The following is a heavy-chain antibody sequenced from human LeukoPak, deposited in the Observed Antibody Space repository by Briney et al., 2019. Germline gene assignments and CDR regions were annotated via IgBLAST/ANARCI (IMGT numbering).Heavy chain of an antibody. Sequence: GGSLRLSCAASGFTFSSYGMHWVRQAPGKGLEWVAVISYDGSNKYYADSVKGRFTISRDNSKNTLYLQMNSLRAENTAVYYCAKGAEIWGYYSGSSGCYYFDCWGPGTLVTVS. J-gene: IGHJ4*02. CDR2: ISYDGSNK. CDR3: AKGAEIWGYYSGSSGCYYFDC. V-gene: IGHV3-30*18. D-gene: IGHD3-22*01. CDR1: GFTFSSYG.